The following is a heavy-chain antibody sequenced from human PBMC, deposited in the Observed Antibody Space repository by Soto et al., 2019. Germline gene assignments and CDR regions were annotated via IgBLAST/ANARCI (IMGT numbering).Heavy chain of an antibody. J-gene: IGHJ4*02. CDR2: VSTSGSTI. D-gene: IGHD1-26*01. CDR1: GFSFNTYE. Sequence: EVQLVESGGGLVQPGGSLRLSCAASGFSFNTYEMIWVRQAPGKGLEWVSYVSTSGSTIYYADSVKGRFTISRDNGKNSLYLQMNSLRAEDTAVYYCAYGGSCDYWGQGTQVTVSS. CDR3: AYGGSCDY. V-gene: IGHV3-48*03.